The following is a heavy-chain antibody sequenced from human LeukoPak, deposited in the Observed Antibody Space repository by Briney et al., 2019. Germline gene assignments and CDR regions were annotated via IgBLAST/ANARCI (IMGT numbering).Heavy chain of an antibody. CDR3: ARDTGYSDYDRGTH. Sequence: GGSLRLSCAASGFTFSSYRMNWVRQAPGKGLEWVSSISSSGSNTYYADSVKGRFTISRDNAKKSLYLQMNSLRAEDTAVYYCARDTGYSDYDRGTHWGQGTLVTVSS. CDR2: ISSSGSNT. D-gene: IGHD5-12*01. J-gene: IGHJ4*02. CDR1: GFTFSSYR. V-gene: IGHV3-21*01.